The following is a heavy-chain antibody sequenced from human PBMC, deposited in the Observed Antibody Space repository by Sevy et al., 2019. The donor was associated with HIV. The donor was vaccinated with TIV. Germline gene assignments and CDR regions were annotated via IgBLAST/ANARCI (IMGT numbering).Heavy chain of an antibody. J-gene: IGHJ1*01. CDR2: ISYDGSNK. Sequence: GGSLRLSCAASGFTFSSYAMHWVRQAPGKGLEWVAVISYDGSNKYYADSVKGRFTISRDNSKNTLYLQMNSLRAEDTAVYYCAREQFCDSSAWAPICFQHWGQGTLVTVSS. CDR3: AREQFCDSSAWAPICFQH. CDR1: GFTFSSYA. D-gene: IGHD3-22*01. V-gene: IGHV3-30-3*01.